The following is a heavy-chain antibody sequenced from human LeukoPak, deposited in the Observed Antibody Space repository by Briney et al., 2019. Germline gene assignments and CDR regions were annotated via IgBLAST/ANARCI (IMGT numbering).Heavy chain of an antibody. D-gene: IGHD2-21*02. CDR2: IIPIFGTA. Sequence: ASVKVSCKASGGTFSSYAISWVRQAPGQGLEWMGGIIPIFGTANYAQKSQGRVTITADESTSTAYMELSSLRSEDTAVYYCAREASYCGGDCYTSYNWFDPWGQGTLVTVSS. J-gene: IGHJ5*02. V-gene: IGHV1-69*13. CDR3: AREASYCGGDCYTSYNWFDP. CDR1: GGTFSSYA.